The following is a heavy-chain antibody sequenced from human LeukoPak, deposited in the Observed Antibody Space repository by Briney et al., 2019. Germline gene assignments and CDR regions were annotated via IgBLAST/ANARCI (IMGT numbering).Heavy chain of an antibody. V-gene: IGHV6-1*01. CDR2: TYYWSKWYN. CDR1: GDSVLSNSST. CDR3: VRERLTPRLGGDAYFYMDV. Sequence: SRTLSLTCAISGDSVLSNSSTWNWIRQSPSRGLEWLGRTYYWSKWYNDYAPSLKSRLTIDRDTSKNHFSLQLSSVTPEDTAIYFCVRERLTPRLGGDAYFYMDVWGKGTTVTVS. J-gene: IGHJ6*03. D-gene: IGHD4-17*01.